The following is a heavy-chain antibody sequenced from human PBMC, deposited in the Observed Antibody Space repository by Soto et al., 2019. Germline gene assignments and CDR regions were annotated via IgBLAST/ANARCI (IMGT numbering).Heavy chain of an antibody. Sequence: QFHLQESGPGLVKPAETLSLTCSVSGGSISTSRNFWGWIRQPPGKGLEWIGSMYYSGSTYYNPSLKSRLTISADPSKNQFSLNLNSVTAADTAMYYCVRGDTYFYYMDVWGTGTTVTVSS. D-gene: IGHD5-18*01. J-gene: IGHJ6*03. V-gene: IGHV4-39*01. CDR3: VRGDTYFYYMDV. CDR2: MYYSGST. CDR1: GGSISTSRNF.